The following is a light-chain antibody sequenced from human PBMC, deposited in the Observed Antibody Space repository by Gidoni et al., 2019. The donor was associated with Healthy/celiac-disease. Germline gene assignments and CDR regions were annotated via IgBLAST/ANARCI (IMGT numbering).Light chain of an antibody. J-gene: IGLJ2*01. Sequence: SYELTQPPSVSVSPGQTASITCAGDKLGDKYACWYQQKPGQSPVLVIYQDSKRPSGIPERFSGSNSGKTATLTISGTQAMDEADYYCQEWDSSTAVVFGGGTKLTVL. CDR2: QDS. CDR1: KLGDKY. CDR3: QEWDSSTAVV. V-gene: IGLV3-1*01.